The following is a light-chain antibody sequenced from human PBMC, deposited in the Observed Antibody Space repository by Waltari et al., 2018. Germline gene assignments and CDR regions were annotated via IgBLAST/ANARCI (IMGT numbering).Light chain of an antibody. Sequence: DIVMTQSPLSLPVTPGEPASISCRSSQSLLHSNGYNYLDWYLQKPGQSPQLLIYLGSNGGSGVTDRVSGSGSGTDFTLKISRVEAEDVGVYYCMQALQTPRTFGQGTKVEIK. J-gene: IGKJ1*01. CDR1: QSLLHSNGYNY. V-gene: IGKV2-28*01. CDR2: LGS. CDR3: MQALQTPRT.